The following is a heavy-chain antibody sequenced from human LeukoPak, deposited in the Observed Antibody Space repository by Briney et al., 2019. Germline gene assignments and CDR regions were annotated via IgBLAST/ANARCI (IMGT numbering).Heavy chain of an antibody. Sequence: GGSLRLSCAASGFTFSSYAMHWVRQAPGKGPEWVSYINSVNTIYYADSVKGRFTISRDNAKSSVYLQMKSLRAEDTAVYYCARSVAGSFDYWGQGTLVTVSS. CDR3: ARSVAGSFDY. J-gene: IGHJ4*02. D-gene: IGHD6-19*01. CDR1: GFTFSSYA. V-gene: IGHV3-48*01. CDR2: INSVNTI.